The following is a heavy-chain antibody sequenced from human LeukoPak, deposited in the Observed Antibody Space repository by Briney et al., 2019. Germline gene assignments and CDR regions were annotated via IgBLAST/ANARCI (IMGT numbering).Heavy chain of an antibody. CDR2: LSGSAVSGDST. CDR1: GFTFTTYA. V-gene: IGHV3-23*01. D-gene: IGHD6-19*01. Sequence: GGSLRHSCAASGFTFTTYAMMWVGQAPGKGLEGVSTLSGSAVSGDSTYYSDSVRGRFTISRDNSKNTLYLQMNSLRAEDTAVYYCAKGIYSSGWSYFDYWGHGTLVSVSS. CDR3: AKGIYSSGWSYFDY. J-gene: IGHJ4*01.